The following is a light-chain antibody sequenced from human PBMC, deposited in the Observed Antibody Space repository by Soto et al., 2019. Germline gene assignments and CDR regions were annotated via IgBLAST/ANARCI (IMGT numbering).Light chain of an antibody. V-gene: IGKV3D-15*01. J-gene: IGKJ1*01. Sequence: EIVMTQSPATLSVSPGERATLSCRASQSVNSNYLAWYQQKPGQAPRLLIYGISKRATDIPDRFSGSGSGTEFTLTISSLQPEDFATYYCLQDYNYPWTFGQGTKVDIK. CDR1: QSVNSN. CDR3: LQDYNYPWT. CDR2: GIS.